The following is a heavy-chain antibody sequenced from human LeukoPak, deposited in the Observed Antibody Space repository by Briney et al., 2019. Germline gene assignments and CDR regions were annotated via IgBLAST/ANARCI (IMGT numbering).Heavy chain of an antibody. J-gene: IGHJ4*02. CDR2: IVVGSGNT. V-gene: IGHV1-58*02. CDR3: AREMVRDPDY. Sequence: SVKVSCKASGFTFTSSAMQWVRQARGQRLEWIGWIVVGSGNTNYAQKFQERVTISRGMSTSTAYMELSSLRSDDTAVYYCAREMVRDPDYWGQGTLVTVSS. D-gene: IGHD3-10*01. CDR1: GFTFTSSA.